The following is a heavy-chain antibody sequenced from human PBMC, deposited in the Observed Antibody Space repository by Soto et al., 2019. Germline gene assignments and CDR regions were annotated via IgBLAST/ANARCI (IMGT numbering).Heavy chain of an antibody. D-gene: IGHD7-27*01. CDR2: IYYSGST. J-gene: IGHJ6*02. CDR1: GGSISSSSYY. Sequence: LSLTCTVSGGSISSSSYYWGWIRQPPGKGLEWIGSIYYSGSTYYNPSLKSRVTISVDTSKNQFSLKLSSVTAADTAVYYCARGPNRNWGFVAGSAGSYYGMDVWGQGTTVTVSS. CDR3: ARGPNRNWGFVAGSAGSYYGMDV. V-gene: IGHV4-39*01.